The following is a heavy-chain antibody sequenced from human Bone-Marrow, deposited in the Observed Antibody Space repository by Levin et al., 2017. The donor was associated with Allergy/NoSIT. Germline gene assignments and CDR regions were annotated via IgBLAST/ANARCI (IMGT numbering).Heavy chain of an antibody. CDR3: ARVLAGFDGSAMAYDY. V-gene: IGHV4-31*03. D-gene: IGHD3-10*01. CDR2: IYYNGST. Sequence: PSQTLSLTCTVSGASIRSGAYYWSWVRQPPGQGLEWIGYIYYNGSTYFNPSLKSRVSISVDTSKNQFSLKLSSVTAADTAYYYCARVLAGFDGSAMAYDYWGRGSLVTVSS. CDR1: GASIRSGAYY. J-gene: IGHJ4*02.